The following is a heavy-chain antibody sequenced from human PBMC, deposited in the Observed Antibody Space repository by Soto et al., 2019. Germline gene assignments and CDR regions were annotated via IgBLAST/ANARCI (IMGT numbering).Heavy chain of an antibody. J-gene: IGHJ5*02. CDR3: ATHPPGTMVRGAVNWFAP. V-gene: IGHV3-23*01. CDR1: GFTFSTYT. D-gene: IGHD3-10*01. Sequence: GGSLRLSCAASGFTFSTYTMSWVRQAPGEGLEWVSAIIGSAYTAYYADSVKGRFTISRDNSKNTLYLQMNSLRAEDTAVYYCATHPPGTMVRGAVNWFAPWGQGTLVTVSS. CDR2: IIGSAYTA.